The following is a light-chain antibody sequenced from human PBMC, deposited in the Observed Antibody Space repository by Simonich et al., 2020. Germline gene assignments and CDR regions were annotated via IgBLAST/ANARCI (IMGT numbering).Light chain of an antibody. CDR3: QQSYSTPWT. CDR2: AAS. V-gene: IGKV1-39*01. J-gene: IGKJ1*01. Sequence: DIQMTQSPSSLSASVGDRVTITCRASKSLSSYLNWYQQKPGKAPKLLIYAASSFQSGVPSRFSGSGSGTDFTLTISRLQPEDFATYYCQQSYSTPWTFGQGTKVEIK. CDR1: KSLSSY.